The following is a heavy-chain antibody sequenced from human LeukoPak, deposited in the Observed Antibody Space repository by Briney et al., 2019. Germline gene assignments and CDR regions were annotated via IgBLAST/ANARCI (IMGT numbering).Heavy chain of an antibody. CDR2: ISGSGGST. J-gene: IGHJ4*02. CDR3: AKRPYSGSYDY. D-gene: IGHD1-26*01. V-gene: IGHV3-23*01. Sequence: RTGGSLRLSCAASGFTFSSYGMSWVRQAPGKGLEWVSAISGSGGSTYYADSVKGRFTISRDNSKNTLYLQMNSLRAEDTAVYYCAKRPYSGSYDYWGQGTLVTVSS. CDR1: GFTFSSYG.